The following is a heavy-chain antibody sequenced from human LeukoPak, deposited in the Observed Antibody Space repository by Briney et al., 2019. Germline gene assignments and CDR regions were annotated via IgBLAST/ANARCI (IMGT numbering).Heavy chain of an antibody. CDR2: ISSSSSYI. V-gene: IGHV3-21*01. Sequence: GGSLRLSCAASGFTFSSYAMHWVRQAPGKGLEWVSSISSSSSYIYYADSVKGRFTISRDNAKNSLYLQMNSLRAEDTAVYYCASSYGDYPMGYWGQGTLVTVSS. CDR3: ASSYGDYPMGY. D-gene: IGHD4-17*01. CDR1: GFTFSSYA. J-gene: IGHJ4*02.